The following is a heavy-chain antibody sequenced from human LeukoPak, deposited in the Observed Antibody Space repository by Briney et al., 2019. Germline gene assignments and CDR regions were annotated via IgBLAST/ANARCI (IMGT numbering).Heavy chain of an antibody. Sequence: PGGSLRLSCAASGFTVSSNYMSWIRQAPGKGLEWVSYISSSSSYTNYADSVKGRFTISRDNAKNSLYLQMNSLRAEDTAVYYCARRDYGSGSYSHFDYWGQGTLVTVSS. J-gene: IGHJ4*02. CDR2: ISSSSSYT. CDR1: GFTVSSNY. V-gene: IGHV3-11*06. D-gene: IGHD3-10*01. CDR3: ARRDYGSGSYSHFDY.